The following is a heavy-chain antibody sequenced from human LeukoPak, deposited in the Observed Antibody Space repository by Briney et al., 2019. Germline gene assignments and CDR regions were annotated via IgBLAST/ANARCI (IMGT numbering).Heavy chain of an antibody. Sequence: ASVKVSCKASGYTFTGYYMHWVRQAPGQGLEWMGRINPNSGGTNYAQKFQGRVTMTRDTSISTAYMELSRLRSVDTAVYYCAGLWDSSGYYLDYWGQGTLVTVSS. D-gene: IGHD3-22*01. J-gene: IGHJ4*02. V-gene: IGHV1-2*06. CDR1: GYTFTGYY. CDR3: AGLWDSSGYYLDY. CDR2: INPNSGGT.